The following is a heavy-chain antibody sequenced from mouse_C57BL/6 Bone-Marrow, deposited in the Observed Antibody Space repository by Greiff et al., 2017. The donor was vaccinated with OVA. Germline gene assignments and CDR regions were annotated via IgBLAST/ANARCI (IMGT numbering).Heavy chain of an antibody. Sequence: EVQRVESGGGLVKPGGSLKLSCAASGFTFSSYAMSWVRQTPEKRLEWVATISDGGSYTYYPDNVKGRFTISRDNAKNNLYLQMSHLKSEDTAMYYCARVWLPLDYWGQGTTLTVSS. V-gene: IGHV5-4*01. J-gene: IGHJ2*01. CDR2: ISDGGSYT. D-gene: IGHD2-2*01. CDR1: GFTFSSYA. CDR3: ARVWLPLDY.